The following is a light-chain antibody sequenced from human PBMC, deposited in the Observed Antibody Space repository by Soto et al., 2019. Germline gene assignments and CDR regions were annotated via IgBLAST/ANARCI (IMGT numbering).Light chain of an antibody. Sequence: ILITQSPSTLSVSPGGRATLSCRASQSISDTLAWYQQKPGQAPRLLIYGASSRATGIPDRFSGSGSGTDFTLTISRLEPEDFAVYFCQQYATSPLTFGGGTKVDIK. CDR2: GAS. V-gene: IGKV3-20*01. CDR3: QQYATSPLT. J-gene: IGKJ4*01. CDR1: QSISDT.